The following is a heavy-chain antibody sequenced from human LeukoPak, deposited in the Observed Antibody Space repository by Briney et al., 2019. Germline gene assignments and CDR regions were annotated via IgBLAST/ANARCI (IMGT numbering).Heavy chain of an antibody. J-gene: IGHJ4*02. CDR1: GFTFSSYS. Sequence: GGSLRLYCAASGFTFSSYSMNWVRQAPGKGLEWVSSISSSSSYIYYADSVKGRFTISRDNAKNSLYLQMNSLRAEDTAVYYCARDRVGATPWSVDYWGQGTLVTVSS. CDR3: ARDRVGATPWSVDY. V-gene: IGHV3-21*01. D-gene: IGHD1-26*01. CDR2: ISSSSSYI.